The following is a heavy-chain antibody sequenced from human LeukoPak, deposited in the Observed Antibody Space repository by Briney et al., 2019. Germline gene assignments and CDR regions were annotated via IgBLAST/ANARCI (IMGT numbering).Heavy chain of an antibody. CDR1: GFTFSSYA. J-gene: IGHJ4*02. D-gene: IGHD3-22*01. V-gene: IGHV3-23*01. CDR2: ISGSGRDT. Sequence: GGSLRLSCAASGFTFSSYAMNWVHQAPVKGLEWVSAISGSGRDTYYADSLKGRFTISRDNSKNTLFLQMNSLRAEDSAIYYCATNYYDSSGYYPDFDYWGQGVLVSVSS. CDR3: ATNYYDSSGYYPDFDY.